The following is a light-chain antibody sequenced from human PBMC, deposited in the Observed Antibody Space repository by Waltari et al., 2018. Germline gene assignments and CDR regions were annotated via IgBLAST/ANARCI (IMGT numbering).Light chain of an antibody. V-gene: IGLV2-14*03. CDR1: SSDVGGYNY. Sequence: QSALTQPASVSGSPGQSITISCTGTSSDVGGYNYVSWYQQPPGKAPKLMIYDVSNRPPGVSNRFSGSKSGNTASLTISGLQAEDEADYYCSSYTSSSTLGFGGGTKLTVL. CDR3: SSYTSSSTLG. J-gene: IGLJ2*01. CDR2: DVS.